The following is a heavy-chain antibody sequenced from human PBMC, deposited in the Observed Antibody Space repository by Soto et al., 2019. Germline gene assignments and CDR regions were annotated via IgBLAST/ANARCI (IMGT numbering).Heavy chain of an antibody. J-gene: IGHJ5*02. CDR3: TRGVLA. CDR1: GGSVSSVGYS. CDR2: ISPSGRP. Sequence: QVQLQESGSGLVRPSQPLSLTCSVSGGSVSSVGYSWSWIRQAPGKGLEWIGFISPSGRPAYNPSLKSRVSISVDTSKNQISLELSSVTAADTAVYYCTRGVLAWGPGTLVTVSS. V-gene: IGHV4-30-2*01. D-gene: IGHD2-8*01.